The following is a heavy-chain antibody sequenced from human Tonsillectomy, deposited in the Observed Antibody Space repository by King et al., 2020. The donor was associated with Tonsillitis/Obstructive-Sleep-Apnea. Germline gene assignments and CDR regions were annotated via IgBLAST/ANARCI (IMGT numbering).Heavy chain of an antibody. CDR2: IIGGGGST. V-gene: IGHV3-23*04. D-gene: IGHD3-10*01. CDR3: AKAMVQGIIITIFDY. Sequence: VQLVESGGGLVQPGGSLRLSCAASGITFSSHAMSWVRQAPGKGLEWVSTIIGGGGSTYYADSVKGRFTISRDNFKNTLYLQMNSLRAEDTAVYYCAKAMVQGIIITIFDYWGQGTLVTVSS. CDR1: GITFSSHA. J-gene: IGHJ4*02.